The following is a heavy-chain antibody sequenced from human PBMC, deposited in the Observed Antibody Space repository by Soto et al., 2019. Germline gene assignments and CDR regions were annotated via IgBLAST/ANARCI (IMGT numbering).Heavy chain of an antibody. CDR3: ARVAVVASVGSYFDP. Sequence: PSETLSLTCAVSGGSLSSLNWWTWVRQPPGKGLEWIAEVYHSGATAFNPSLRSRVSISVDKSKNQFSLNLRSVTAADTAVYYCARVAVVASVGSYFDPWGQGTLVTVSS. D-gene: IGHD2-21*01. V-gene: IGHV4-4*02. CDR2: VYHSGAT. CDR1: GGSLSSLNW. J-gene: IGHJ5*02.